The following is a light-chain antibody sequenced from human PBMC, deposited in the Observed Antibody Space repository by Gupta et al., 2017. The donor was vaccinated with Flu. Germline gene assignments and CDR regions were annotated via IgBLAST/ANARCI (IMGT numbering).Light chain of an antibody. V-gene: IGLV2-8*01. Sequence: QSALTQPPSASGSPGQSVTISCAGTSSDVGGYNYVSWYQQRPGKAPKLLSDEVNKRPSGVPDRFSGSKSGNTASLTVSGLQADDEADYYCSSYAGSNNLGFGGGTKLTVL. CDR3: SSYAGSNNLG. CDR2: EVN. J-gene: IGLJ2*01. CDR1: SSDVGGYNY.